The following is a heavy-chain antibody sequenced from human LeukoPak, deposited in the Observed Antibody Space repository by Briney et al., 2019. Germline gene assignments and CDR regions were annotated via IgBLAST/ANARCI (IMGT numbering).Heavy chain of an antibody. CDR1: GISVNDNY. CDR3: ARAITPYYYDSIGYYDGFDI. D-gene: IGHD3-22*01. J-gene: IGHJ3*02. Sequence: GGSLRLSCAASGISVNDNYMSWVRQAPGKGLEWVSTIFGGGSTNNADSVKGRFTISRDNSKNTLYLQMNSLRVEDTAIYYCARAITPYYYDSIGYYDGFDIWGQGTTVTVSS. CDR2: IFGGGST. V-gene: IGHV3-53*01.